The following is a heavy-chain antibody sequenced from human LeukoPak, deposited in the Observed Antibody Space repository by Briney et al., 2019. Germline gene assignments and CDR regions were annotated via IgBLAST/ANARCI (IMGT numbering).Heavy chain of an antibody. CDR2: IIPIFGTA. V-gene: IGHV1-69*06. D-gene: IGHD2-15*01. Sequence: GASAKVSCKASGGTFSSYAISWVRQAPGQGLEWMGGIIPIFGTANYAQKFQGRVTITADKSTSTAYMELSSLRSEDTAVYYCARAPIPEYCSGGSCYDETIDYWGQGTLVTVSS. CDR3: ARAPIPEYCSGGSCYDETIDY. CDR1: GGTFSSYA. J-gene: IGHJ4*02.